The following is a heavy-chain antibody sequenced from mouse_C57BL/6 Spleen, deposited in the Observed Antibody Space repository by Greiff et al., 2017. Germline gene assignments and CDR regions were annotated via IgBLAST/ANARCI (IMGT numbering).Heavy chain of an antibody. V-gene: IGHV5-17*01. CDR3: AREGGSSPVAY. D-gene: IGHD1-1*01. Sequence: DVMLVESGGGLVKPGGSLKLSCAASGFTFSDYGMHWVRQAPEKGLEWVAYISSGSSTIYYADTVKGRFTISRDNAKNTLFLQMTSLRSEDTAMYYCAREGGSSPVAYWGQGTLVTVSA. J-gene: IGHJ3*01. CDR1: GFTFSDYG. CDR2: ISSGSSTI.